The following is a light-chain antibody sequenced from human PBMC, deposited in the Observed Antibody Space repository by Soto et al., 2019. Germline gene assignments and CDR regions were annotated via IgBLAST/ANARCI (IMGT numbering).Light chain of an antibody. CDR1: SSDVGGYDY. J-gene: IGLJ2*01. CDR3: QSYDSSLSGSVV. Sequence: QSVLTQPPSASGSPGQSVTISCTGTSSDVGGYDYVSWYQQHPGKAPKLMIYEVSKRPSGVPDRFSGSKSGNTASLTVSGLQAEDEADYYCQSYDSSLSGSVVFGGGTKVTVL. CDR2: EVS. V-gene: IGLV2-8*01.